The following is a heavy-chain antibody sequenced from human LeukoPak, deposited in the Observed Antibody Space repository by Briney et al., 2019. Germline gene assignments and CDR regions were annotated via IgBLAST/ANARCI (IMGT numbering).Heavy chain of an antibody. D-gene: IGHD3-10*01. J-gene: IGHJ3*02. CDR2: IYYSGIS. Sequence: SETLSLTCTVSGGSISSAYWSWIRQSPGEGLEWIGYIYYSGISDYNPSLKSRVTISVDTSKNQFSLKLRSVTAADTAVYYCAKHYGSGSNDFDIWGQGTMVTVS. CDR1: GGSISSAY. V-gene: IGHV4-59*01. CDR3: AKHYGSGSNDFDI.